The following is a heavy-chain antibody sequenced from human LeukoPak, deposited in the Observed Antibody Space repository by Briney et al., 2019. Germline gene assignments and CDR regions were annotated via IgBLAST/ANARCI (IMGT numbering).Heavy chain of an antibody. CDR2: INPNSGGT. D-gene: IGHD2-2*01. J-gene: IGHJ5*02. CDR3: ARAGYCSSTSCSLENWFDP. Sequence: RASVKVSCKASGYTFTGYYMHWVRQAPGQGLEWMGWINPNSGGTNYAQKLQGRVTMTTDTSTSTAYMELRSLRSDDTAVYYCARAGYCSSTSCSLENWFDPWGQGTLVTVSS. CDR1: GYTFTGYY. V-gene: IGHV1-2*02.